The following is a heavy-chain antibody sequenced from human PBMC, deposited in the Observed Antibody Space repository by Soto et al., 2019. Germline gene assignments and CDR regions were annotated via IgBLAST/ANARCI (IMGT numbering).Heavy chain of an antibody. D-gene: IGHD2-21*01. Sequence: PSETLSLTCTVSGGSISSGVYYWSWIRQQPGKGMEWIGYIYYSGSTYYNPSLKSRVTISVDTSKNQFSLKLSSVTAADTAVYYCAASCVGCGGFNYYGMDVWGQGTTVTVSS. J-gene: IGHJ6*02. CDR2: IYYSGST. CDR1: GGSISSGVYY. V-gene: IGHV4-31*03. CDR3: AASCVGCGGFNYYGMDV.